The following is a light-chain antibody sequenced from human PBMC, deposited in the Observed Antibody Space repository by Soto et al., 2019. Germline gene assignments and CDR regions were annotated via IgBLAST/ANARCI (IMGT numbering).Light chain of an antibody. CDR1: QSISSN. CDR3: LQYDNWPPIT. CDR2: GAF. Sequence: EIVLTQSPATLSVSPGERATLSCRASQSISSNLAWYQQKPGQAPRLLIYGAFTRATGIPVRFSGSGSGTEFTLTINKLQSEDFALYHCLQYDNWPPITFGQGTRLEIK. J-gene: IGKJ5*01. V-gene: IGKV3-15*01.